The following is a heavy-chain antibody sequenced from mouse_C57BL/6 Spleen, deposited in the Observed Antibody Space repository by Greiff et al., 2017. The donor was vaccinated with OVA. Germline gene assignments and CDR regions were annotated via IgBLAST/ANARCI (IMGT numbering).Heavy chain of an antibody. D-gene: IGHD3-1*01. CDR3: ARHGLAQNAMDY. CDR2: ISSGGSYT. Sequence: EVQVVESGGDLVKPGGSLKLSCAASGFTFSSYGMSWVRQTPDKRLEWVATISSGGSYTYYPDSVKGRFTISRDNAKNTLYLQMSSLKSEDTAMYYCARHGLAQNAMDYWGQGTSVTVSS. J-gene: IGHJ4*01. V-gene: IGHV5-6*01. CDR1: GFTFSSYG.